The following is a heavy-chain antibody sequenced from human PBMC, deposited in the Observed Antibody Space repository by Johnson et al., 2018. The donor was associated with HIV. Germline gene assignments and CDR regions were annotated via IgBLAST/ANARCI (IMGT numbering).Heavy chain of an antibody. CDR3: ARRCSSSSCSHGAFDI. D-gene: IGHD2-2*01. V-gene: IGHV3-53*01. J-gene: IGHJ3*02. CDR1: GFTVSSTY. CDR2: LYSDGRT. Sequence: EVQLVESGGDLIQPGGSLRLSCAASGFTVSSTYMSWVRQAPGKGLEWLSVLYSDGRTYYADSVKGRFTISRDGSKNTLFLQMNSLRAEDTAVYYCARRCSSSSCSHGAFDIWGQGTMVTVSS.